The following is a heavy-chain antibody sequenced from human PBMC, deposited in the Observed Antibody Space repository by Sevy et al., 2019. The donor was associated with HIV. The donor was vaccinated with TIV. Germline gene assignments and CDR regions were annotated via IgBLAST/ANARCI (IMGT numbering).Heavy chain of an antibody. CDR3: ARISDSTAYPDAFDL. Sequence: GGSLRLSCAASGFTVSSDYMSWVRQAPGKGLECVSVIYSGGRTHYADSVKGRFTISRDNPKNTVHLQMNSLRVEDTAVYFCARISDSTAYPDAFDLWGHGTMVTVSS. J-gene: IGHJ3*01. D-gene: IGHD3-16*01. V-gene: IGHV3-53*01. CDR1: GFTVSSDY. CDR2: IYSGGRT.